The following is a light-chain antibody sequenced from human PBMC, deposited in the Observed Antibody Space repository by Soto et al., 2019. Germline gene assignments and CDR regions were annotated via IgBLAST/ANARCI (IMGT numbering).Light chain of an antibody. CDR3: QRYGSSSPFS. J-gene: IGKJ3*01. CDR2: GAS. Sequence: EIVLTQSPGTLSLSPGERATLSCRASQSVSSYYLAWYQQKPDQAPRLLIYGASSRATGIPDRFSGSGSGADFTLTISRLEPEDFAVYYCQRYGSSSPFSLGPGTKVDMK. CDR1: QSVSSYY. V-gene: IGKV3-20*01.